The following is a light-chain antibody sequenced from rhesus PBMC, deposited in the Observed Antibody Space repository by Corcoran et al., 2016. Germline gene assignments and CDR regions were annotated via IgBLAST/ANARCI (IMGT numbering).Light chain of an antibody. CDR2: AAS. CDR1: HGISRY. Sequence: DIQMTQSPSSLSTSVGDRVTITCRASHGISRYLAWYQQQPGKAHKLLIYAASTLQSGVPSSLSGSGSVTEFTLTISSLQPEDFSTYYCQQPKIYPLTFGGGTKVELK. J-gene: IGKJ4*01. CDR3: QQPKIYPLT. V-gene: IGKV1-25*01.